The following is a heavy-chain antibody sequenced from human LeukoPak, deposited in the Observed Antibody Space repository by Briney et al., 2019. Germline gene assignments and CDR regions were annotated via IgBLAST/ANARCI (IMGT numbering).Heavy chain of an antibody. V-gene: IGHV3-7*02. CDR3: ASARDPHFDY. J-gene: IGHJ4*02. Sequence: GGSLRLSCAASGFTVSSYWMSWVRQAPGTGQEWVSNIKQDGSEKYYVDSVEGRFTISRDNAKNSLYLQMNSLRAEDTAVYYCASARDPHFDYWGQGTLVTVSS. CDR1: GFTVSSYW. CDR2: IKQDGSEK.